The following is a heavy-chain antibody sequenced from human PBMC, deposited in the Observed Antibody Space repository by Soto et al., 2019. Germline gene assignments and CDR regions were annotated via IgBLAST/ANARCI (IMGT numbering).Heavy chain of an antibody. Sequence: GVALRLSCAASGFTLGNYWMHWVHQAPGKGLVWVSRINDYGTTINYAESVEGRFIISRDDAKSEVYLQMNNLRAEDSAVYYCARGGVEPFDSWGQGALVHVSS. V-gene: IGHV3-74*01. CDR2: INDYGTTI. CDR3: ARGGVEPFDS. J-gene: IGHJ4*02. D-gene: IGHD3-3*01. CDR1: GFTLGNYW.